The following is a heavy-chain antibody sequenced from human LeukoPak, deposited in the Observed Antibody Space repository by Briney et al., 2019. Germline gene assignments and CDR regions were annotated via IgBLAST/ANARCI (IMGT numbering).Heavy chain of an antibody. Sequence: GGSLRLSCAASGFTFSSYEMNWVRQAPGKGLEWVSYISSSGSTIYYADSVKGRSTISRDNAKNSLYLQMNSLRAEDTAVYYCARPYSSSSDYWGQGTLVTVSS. V-gene: IGHV3-48*03. CDR2: ISSSGSTI. CDR1: GFTFSSYE. J-gene: IGHJ4*02. D-gene: IGHD6-6*01. CDR3: ARPYSSSSDY.